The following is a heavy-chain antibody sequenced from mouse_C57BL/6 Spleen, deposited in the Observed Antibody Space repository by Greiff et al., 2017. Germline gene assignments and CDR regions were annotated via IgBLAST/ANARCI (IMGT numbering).Heavy chain of an antibody. CDR2: IDPSDSYT. D-gene: IGHD2-1*01. CDR1: GYTFTSYW. CDR3: ARGGGNSYYFDY. Sequence: QVQLKQPGAELVMPGASVKLSCKASGYTFTSYWMHWVKQRPGQGLEWIGEIDPSDSYTNYNQKFKGKSTLTVDKSSSTAYMQLSSLTSEDSAVYYCARGGGNSYYFDYWGQGTTLTVSS. V-gene: IGHV1-69*01. J-gene: IGHJ2*01.